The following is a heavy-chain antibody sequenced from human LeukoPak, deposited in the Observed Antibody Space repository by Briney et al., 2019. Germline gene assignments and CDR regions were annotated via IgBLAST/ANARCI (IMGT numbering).Heavy chain of an antibody. V-gene: IGHV5-51*01. CDR1: GYSFTTYW. CDR3: ARHLGGTGSGDY. D-gene: IGHD3-16*01. Sequence: GESLKISCKGSGYSFTTYWIAWVRQMPGKGLEWMGIIFPRDSDTRYSPSFHGQVTISADKSISTAYLQWGSLKASDTAMYYCARHLGGTGSGDYWGQGTLVTVSS. CDR2: IFPRDSDT. J-gene: IGHJ4*02.